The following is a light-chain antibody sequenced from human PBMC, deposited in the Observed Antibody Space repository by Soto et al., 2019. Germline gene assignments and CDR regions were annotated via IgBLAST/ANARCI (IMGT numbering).Light chain of an antibody. CDR2: AAS. CDR3: QQYNNWPPWT. CDR1: QRISSY. V-gene: IGKV1-8*01. Sequence: IWMTQSPSSFSASTGDRVTITCRASQRISSYLAWYQQKPGKAPKLLIYAASTLQSGVPSRFSGSGSGTDFTLTISRLQSEDFAVYYCQQYNNWPPWTFGQGTKVDI. J-gene: IGKJ1*01.